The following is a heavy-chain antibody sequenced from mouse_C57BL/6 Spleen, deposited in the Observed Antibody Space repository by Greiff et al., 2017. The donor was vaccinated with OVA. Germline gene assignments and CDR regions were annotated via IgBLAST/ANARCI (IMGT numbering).Heavy chain of an antibody. CDR1: GYTFTSYW. V-gene: IGHV1-52*01. J-gene: IGHJ4*01. Sequence: QVQLQQSGAELVRPGSSVKLSCKASGYTFTSYWMHWVKQRPIQGLEWIGNIDPSDSETHYNQKFKDQATLTVDKSSSTAYMQLSSLTSEDSEGYYCARDMTTVDAMEYWGQGTSVTVSS. CDR3: ARDMTTVDAMEY. D-gene: IGHD1-1*01. CDR2: IDPSDSET.